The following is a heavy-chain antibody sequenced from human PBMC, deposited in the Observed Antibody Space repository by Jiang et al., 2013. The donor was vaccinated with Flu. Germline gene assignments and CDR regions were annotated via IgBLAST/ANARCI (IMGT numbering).Heavy chain of an antibody. CDR1: GFSLSTNGMF. J-gene: IGHJ4*02. CDR3: ARFVDDGDYFDY. CDR2: IDWDHI. D-gene: IGHD4-17*01. V-gene: IGHV2-70*01. Sequence: KPTQTLTLTCTFSGFSLSTNGMFVSWIRQPPGKALEWLALIDWDHIYYNTSLKTKLTISKDTSKNXVVLTMTNMDPVDTATYYCARFVDDGDYFDYWGQGTLVTVSS.